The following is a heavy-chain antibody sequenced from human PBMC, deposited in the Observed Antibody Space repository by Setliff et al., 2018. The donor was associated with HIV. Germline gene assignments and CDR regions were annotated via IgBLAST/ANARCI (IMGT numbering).Heavy chain of an antibody. Sequence: RASVKVSCKASGYTFTDHFIHWVRQAPGQGLEWMGWINPNSGGTNYAQKFQGRVTMTRDTSISTAYMELSSLRYDDTAVYYCARGLENWYFDLWGRGTLVTVSS. CDR2: INPNSGGT. J-gene: IGHJ2*01. D-gene: IGHD1-1*01. V-gene: IGHV1-2*02. CDR3: ARGLENWYFDL. CDR1: GYTFTDHF.